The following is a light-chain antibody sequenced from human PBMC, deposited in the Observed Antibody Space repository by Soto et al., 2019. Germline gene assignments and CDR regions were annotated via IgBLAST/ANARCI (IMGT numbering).Light chain of an antibody. CDR3: LQVYSFTRT. J-gene: IGKJ1*01. Sequence: DIQMTQSPSSVSASVGDRITITCRASQGIGGRLAWVQQKPGKAPQYLIQAASILQSGVPSRFRRRGSETEFILTINNLQPDDVASYFCLQVYSFTRTFSLGTKVEVK. V-gene: IGKV1-12*01. CDR1: QGIGGR. CDR2: AAS.